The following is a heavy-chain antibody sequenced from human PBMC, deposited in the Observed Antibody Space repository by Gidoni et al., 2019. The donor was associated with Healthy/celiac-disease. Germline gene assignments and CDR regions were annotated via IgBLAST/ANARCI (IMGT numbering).Heavy chain of an antibody. V-gene: IGHV3-23*01. CDR3: AKEGLGYLDY. D-gene: IGHD3-22*01. CDR1: GFPFSSYA. CDR2: ISGSGGST. Sequence: EVQLLESGGGLVQPGGSRRLSCAASGFPFSSYAMSWVRQAPGQGLVWVSAISGSGGSTYYADSVKGRFTISRDNSKHTLYLQMNSLRAEDTAVYYCAKEGLGYLDYWGQGTLVTVSS. J-gene: IGHJ4*02.